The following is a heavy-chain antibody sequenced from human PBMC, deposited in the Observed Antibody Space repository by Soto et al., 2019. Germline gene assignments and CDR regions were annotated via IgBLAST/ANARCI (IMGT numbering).Heavy chain of an antibody. CDR2: IYWDDDK. D-gene: IGHD5-12*01. J-gene: IGHJ4*02. CDR1: GFSLTSGVG. CDR3: AHIDPEIVTVGGHGGFDY. Sequence: QITLKESGPTLVRPPQTLTLTCTFSGFSLTSGVGVGWIRPPPGKALEWLALIYWDDDKRYSPSLKNRLTITKDTSKNQVVLTMTNVGPVDTATYFCAHIDPEIVTVGGHGGFDYLGQGTLVTVSS. V-gene: IGHV2-5*02.